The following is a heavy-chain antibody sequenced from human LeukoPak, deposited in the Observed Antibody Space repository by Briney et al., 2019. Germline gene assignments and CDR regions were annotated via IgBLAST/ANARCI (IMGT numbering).Heavy chain of an antibody. J-gene: IGHJ3*02. CDR1: GFTFSTYS. CDR3: ARDSAFDI. Sequence: GGSLRLSCAASGFTFSTYSMNWVRQAPGKGLEWVSSITSSGSTKYYADSVKGRFTISRDNAKNSLYLQMNSLRAEDTAVYYCARDSAFDIWGQGTMVTVSS. V-gene: IGHV3-48*04. CDR2: ITSSGSTK.